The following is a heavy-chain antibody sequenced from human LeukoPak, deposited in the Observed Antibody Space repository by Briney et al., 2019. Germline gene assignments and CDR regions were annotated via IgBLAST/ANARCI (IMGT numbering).Heavy chain of an antibody. D-gene: IGHD2-15*01. CDR3: ARDLCSGGSCYLTGWFDP. CDR1: GYTFTGYY. J-gene: IGHJ5*02. Sequence: ASVKVSCKASGYTFTGYYMHWMRQAPGQGLEWMGWINPNSGGTNYAQKFQGRVTMTRDTSISTAYMELSRLRSDDTAVYYCARDLCSGGSCYLTGWFDPWGQRTLVTVSS. V-gene: IGHV1-2*02. CDR2: INPNSGGT.